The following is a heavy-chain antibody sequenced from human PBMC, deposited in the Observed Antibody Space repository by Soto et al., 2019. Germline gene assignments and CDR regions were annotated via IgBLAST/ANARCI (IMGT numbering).Heavy chain of an antibody. CDR3: ANVPFQILNGYYPAPPYFAY. Sequence: PGGSLRLSCAASGFTLGFTFTSYAMTWVRQAPGKGLEWVSAISGSGGSTYYADSVKGRFTIARDNSKNTLYLQSCSLRAEDTAVYYCANVPFQILNGYYPAPPYFAYGGKGTLVTASS. V-gene: IGHV3-23*01. D-gene: IGHD3-9*01. CDR2: ISGSGGST. J-gene: IGHJ4*02. CDR1: GFTLGFTFTSYA.